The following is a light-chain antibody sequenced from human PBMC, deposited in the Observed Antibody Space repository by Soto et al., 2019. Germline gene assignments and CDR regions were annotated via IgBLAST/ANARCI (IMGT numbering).Light chain of an antibody. J-gene: IGKJ1*01. CDR2: DAS. Sequence: EIVMTQSQATLSVSPGERATLSCRASQSVSSNFAWYQQKPGQAPRLLIYDASTRATGIPARFSGSGSGTEFTLTISSLQSEDFAVYYCQQYKKWPRTFGHGTKVDI. CDR1: QSVSSN. CDR3: QQYKKWPRT. V-gene: IGKV3-15*01.